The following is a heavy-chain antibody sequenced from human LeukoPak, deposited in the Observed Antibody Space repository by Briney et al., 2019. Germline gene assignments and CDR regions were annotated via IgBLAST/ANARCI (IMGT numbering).Heavy chain of an antibody. J-gene: IGHJ4*02. CDR3: ARDRRGLTGYYYFDY. CDR1: GFTFSSYG. V-gene: IGHV3-30*03. Sequence: GRSLRLSCAASGFTFSSYGIHWVRQAPGKGLEWVAIISYDGSNKYYADSVKGRFAISRDNSKNTLYLQMDSLRPEDTAVYYCARDRRGLTGYYYFDYWGQGTLVTVSS. D-gene: IGHD3-9*01. CDR2: ISYDGSNK.